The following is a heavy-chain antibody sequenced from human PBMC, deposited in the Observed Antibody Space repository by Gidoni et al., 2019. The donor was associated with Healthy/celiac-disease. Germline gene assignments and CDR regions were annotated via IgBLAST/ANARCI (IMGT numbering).Heavy chain of an antibody. V-gene: IGHV4-4*02. CDR2: IYHSGST. J-gene: IGHJ6*02. Sequence: QVQLQESGPGLVKPSGTLSLTCAVSGGSISTSNWWSWVRQPPGKGLEWIGEIYHSGSTNYNPSLKSRVTISVDKSKNQFALKLSSVTAADTAVYYCARVGAYDFLDYYYYYGMDVWGQGTTVTVSS. CDR1: GGSISTSNW. CDR3: ARVGAYDFLDYYYYYGMDV. D-gene: IGHD3-3*01.